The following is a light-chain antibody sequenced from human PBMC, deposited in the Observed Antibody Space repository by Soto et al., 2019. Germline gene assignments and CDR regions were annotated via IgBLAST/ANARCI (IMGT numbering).Light chain of an antibody. CDR1: QSVSSS. J-gene: IGKJ2*01. CDR3: QQYNNWPPYT. Sequence: EIVMTQSPATLSVSPGERATLSCRASQSVSSSLAWCQQKPGQAPRLLIYAASTRATSIPARFSGSGSGTEFTLTISSLQSEDFAVYYCQQYNNWPPYTFGQGTKLEIK. V-gene: IGKV3-15*01. CDR2: AAS.